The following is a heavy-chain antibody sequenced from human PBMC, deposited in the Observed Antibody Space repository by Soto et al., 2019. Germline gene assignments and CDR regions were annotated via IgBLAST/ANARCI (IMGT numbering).Heavy chain of an antibody. Sequence: ASVKVSCKASGYTFTSYAISWVRQAPGQGLEWMGWINAYNGHTHYAQKLQGRVTMTTDTSTNTAYMELRSLRSDDTAVYYCARDGPPMDYWGQGTQVTVSS. D-gene: IGHD2-2*01. CDR3: ARDGPPMDY. V-gene: IGHV1-18*01. CDR1: GYTFTSYA. CDR2: INAYNGHT. J-gene: IGHJ4*02.